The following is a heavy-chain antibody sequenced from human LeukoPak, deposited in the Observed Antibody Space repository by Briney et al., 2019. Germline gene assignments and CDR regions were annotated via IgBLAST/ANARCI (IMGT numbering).Heavy chain of an antibody. J-gene: IGHJ5*02. CDR1: GGSISSSGYY. Sequence: KPSETLSLTCTVSGGSISSSGYYWGWIRQPPGKGLEWIASIYYSGSTYYNPSLKSRDTISVDTSKSQLSLKLSSLTAADTAVYYCARHEYSGSYYELSWFDPWGQGTLVTVSS. CDR2: IYYSGST. D-gene: IGHD1-26*01. CDR3: ARHEYSGSYYELSWFDP. V-gene: IGHV4-39*01.